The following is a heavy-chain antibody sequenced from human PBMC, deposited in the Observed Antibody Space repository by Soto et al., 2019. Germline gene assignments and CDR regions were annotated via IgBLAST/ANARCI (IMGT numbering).Heavy chain of an antibody. J-gene: IGHJ4*02. CDR1: GGSISGYY. CDR2: IYSSGST. V-gene: IGHV4-59*08. CDR3: ARHSFPGAGWVGDYFDY. Sequence: SETLSLTCTVSGGSISGYYWSWIRQPPGRGLEWIGYIYSSGSTYYNPSLKSRVTISVDTSKNQFSLKLSSVTAADTAVYYCARHSFPGAGWVGDYFDYWGQGTLVTVSS. D-gene: IGHD2-8*02.